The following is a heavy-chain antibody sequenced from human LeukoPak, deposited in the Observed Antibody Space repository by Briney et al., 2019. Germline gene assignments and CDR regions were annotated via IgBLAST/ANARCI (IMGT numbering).Heavy chain of an antibody. V-gene: IGHV1-69*05. CDR1: GGTFSSYA. Sequence: SVKVSCKASGGTFSSYAISWVRQAPGQGLEWMGGIIPIFGTPNYAQKFQARVTITTDESTSTAYMELSSLRSEDTAVYYCTDSSGYYSHDAFDIWGQGTMVTVSS. CDR3: TDSSGYYSHDAFDI. CDR2: IIPIFGTP. J-gene: IGHJ3*02. D-gene: IGHD3-22*01.